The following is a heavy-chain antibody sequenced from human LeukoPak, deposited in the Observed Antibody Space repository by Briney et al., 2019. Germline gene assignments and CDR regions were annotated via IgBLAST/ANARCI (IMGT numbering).Heavy chain of an antibody. CDR1: GFTFSSYG. D-gene: IGHD3-10*01. Sequence: GGSLRLSCAASGFTFSSYGMHWVRQAPGKGLEWVAVIWYDGSNKYYGDSVKGRFTISRDNSKNTLYLQMNSLRAEGTAVYYCARETWAGTYYYYMDVWGKGTTVTVSS. V-gene: IGHV3-33*08. J-gene: IGHJ6*03. CDR2: IWYDGSNK. CDR3: ARETWAGTYYYYMDV.